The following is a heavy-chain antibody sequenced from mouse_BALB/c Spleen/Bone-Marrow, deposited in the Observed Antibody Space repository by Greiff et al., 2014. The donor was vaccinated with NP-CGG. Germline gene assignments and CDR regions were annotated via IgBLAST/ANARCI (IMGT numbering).Heavy chain of an antibody. V-gene: IGHV14-3*02. D-gene: IGHD1-1*01. CDR3: ARGDYYGGSFFAY. J-gene: IGHJ3*01. CDR2: IDPANGNT. CDR1: GFNIKDTY. Sequence: DVKLVESGADLVKPGASVKLSCTASGFNIKDTYMHWVKQRPEQGLEWIGRIDPANGNTKYDPKFQGKATITADTSSNTAYLQLSSLTSGDTAVYYCARGDYYGGSFFAYWGQGTLVTVSA.